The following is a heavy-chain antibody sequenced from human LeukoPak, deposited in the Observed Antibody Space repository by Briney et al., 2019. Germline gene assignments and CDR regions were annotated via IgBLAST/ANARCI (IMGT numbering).Heavy chain of an antibody. CDR1: GGSISSGGYY. V-gene: IGHV4-30-2*01. CDR2: IYHSGST. CDR3: ARVALAAAGPYFDY. D-gene: IGHD6-13*01. Sequence: SQTLSLTCTVSGGSISSGGYYWRWIRQPPGKGLEWIGYIYHSGSTYYNPSLKSRVTISVDRSKNQFSLKLSSVTAADTAVYYCARVALAAAGPYFDYWGQGTLVTVSS. J-gene: IGHJ4*02.